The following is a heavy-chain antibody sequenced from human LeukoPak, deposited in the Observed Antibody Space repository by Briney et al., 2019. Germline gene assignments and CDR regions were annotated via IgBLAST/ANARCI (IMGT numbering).Heavy chain of an antibody. CDR2: ISAYNGYT. V-gene: IGHV1-18*01. J-gene: IGHJ1*01. D-gene: IGHD4-23*01. Sequence: ASVKVSCKASGYTSTNYGFSWVRQAPGQGLEWMGWISAYNGYTDYAQKLQFRVTMTTDTSTSTAYMELRSLRSDDTAVYYCARDKAVTTEVTQHFQHWGQGTLVTVSS. CDR1: GYTSTNYG. CDR3: ARDKAVTTEVTQHFQH.